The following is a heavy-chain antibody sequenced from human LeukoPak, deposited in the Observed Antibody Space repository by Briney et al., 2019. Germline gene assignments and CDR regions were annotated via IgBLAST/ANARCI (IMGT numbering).Heavy chain of an antibody. Sequence: GGSLRLSCAASGFTFSSYGMHWVRQAPGKGLEWVAVIWYDGSNKYYADSVKGRFTISRDNSKNTLYLQMNSLRAEDTAVYYCARDENYHGSGSYGYWGQGTLVTVSS. CDR3: ARDENYHGSGSYGY. V-gene: IGHV3-33*01. D-gene: IGHD3-10*01. CDR2: IWYDGSNK. CDR1: GFTFSSYG. J-gene: IGHJ4*02.